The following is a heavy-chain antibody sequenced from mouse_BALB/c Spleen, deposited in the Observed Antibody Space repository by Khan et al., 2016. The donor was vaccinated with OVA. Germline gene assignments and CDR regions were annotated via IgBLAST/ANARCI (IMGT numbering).Heavy chain of an antibody. D-gene: IGHD2-3*01. CDR1: GYSITSDYA. CDR2: ISYSGST. V-gene: IGHV3-2*02. CDR3: ARDGSRYNYAMDY. Sequence: EVKLLESGPGLVKPSQSLSLTCTVTGYSITSDYAWNWIRQFPGNKLEWMGYISYSGSTNYNPALKSRLSITRDTSKHQFFLPLNSVTTEDTATYYCARDGSRYNYAMDYWGQGTSVTVSS. J-gene: IGHJ4*01.